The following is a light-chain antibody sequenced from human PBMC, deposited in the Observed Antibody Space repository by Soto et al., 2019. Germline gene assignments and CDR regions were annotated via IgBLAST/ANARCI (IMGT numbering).Light chain of an antibody. CDR1: QSVSSNY. CDR2: GAS. CDR3: QQYDRSPWT. Sequence: EIVLTQSPGTLSLSPGERATLSCRASQSVSSNYVAWYQQKPGQAPRLLIYGASSRATGIPDRFIGSGSGTDFTLTISRLEPEDFAVSSCQQYDRSPWTFGQGTKVQIK. V-gene: IGKV3-20*01. J-gene: IGKJ1*01.